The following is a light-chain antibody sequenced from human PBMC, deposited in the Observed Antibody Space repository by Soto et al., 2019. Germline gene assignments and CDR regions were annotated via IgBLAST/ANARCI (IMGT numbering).Light chain of an antibody. CDR3: SSFTTTNIWV. J-gene: IGLJ3*02. CDR1: SSDVGGYNY. Sequence: QSALTQPASVSGSPGQSITISCTGTSSDVGGYNYVSWYQQYPGKAPKLMIYEVSNRPSGVSNRFSGSKSGNTASLTISGLQAEDEADYYCSSFTTTNIWVFGGGTKLTVL. CDR2: EVS. V-gene: IGLV2-14*01.